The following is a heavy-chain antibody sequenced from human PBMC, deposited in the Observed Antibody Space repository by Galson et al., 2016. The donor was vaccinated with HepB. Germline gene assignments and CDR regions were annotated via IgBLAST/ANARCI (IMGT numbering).Heavy chain of an antibody. CDR3: ARGLSSSSTRGWFDT. CDR2: IKQDGSEK. CDR1: GFTFSSYW. J-gene: IGHJ5*02. D-gene: IGHD6-6*01. Sequence: SLRLSCAASGFTFSSYWMSWVRQAPGKGLEWVANIKQDGSEKYYVDSVKGRFTISRDNAKNSLYLQMNSLRAEDTAVYYCARGLSSSSTRGWFDTWGQGTLLTVSS. V-gene: IGHV3-7*03.